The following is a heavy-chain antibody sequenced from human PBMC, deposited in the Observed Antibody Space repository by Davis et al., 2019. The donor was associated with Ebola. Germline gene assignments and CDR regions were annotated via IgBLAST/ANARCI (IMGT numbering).Heavy chain of an antibody. CDR1: GFAFSNYG. D-gene: IGHD6-19*01. V-gene: IGHV3-30*02. J-gene: IGHJ6*04. CDR2: IRYDATNE. Sequence: GESLKISCAASGFAFSNYGMHWVRQAPGKGPEWVAFIRYDATNEDYSVSVKGRFTISRDNSKNTLYLQMNSLRAEDTAVFYCAKRATVKVAGANYYNAMDVWGKGTTVTVSS. CDR3: AKRATVKVAGANYYNAMDV.